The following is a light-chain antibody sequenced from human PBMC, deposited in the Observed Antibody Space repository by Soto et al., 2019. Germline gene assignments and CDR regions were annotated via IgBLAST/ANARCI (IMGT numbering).Light chain of an antibody. Sequence: DIQMTQSPSSLSASVGDRGTVTCRASQSISSFLNWYQYKPGKAPKLLIYAASGLQSGVPSRFSGSGSGTDFTLTISNLQLEDFATYYCQQSYNTPWTLGQGTKVDIK. V-gene: IGKV1-39*01. CDR1: QSISSF. CDR2: AAS. CDR3: QQSYNTPWT. J-gene: IGKJ1*01.